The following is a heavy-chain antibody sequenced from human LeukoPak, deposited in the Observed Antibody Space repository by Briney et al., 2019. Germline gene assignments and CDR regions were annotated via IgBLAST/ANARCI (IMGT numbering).Heavy chain of an antibody. CDR1: GASVSTTAYF. V-gene: IGHV4-61*02. J-gene: IGHJ3*01. CDR3: ASYREAYDLYPHGLDV. D-gene: IGHD5-24*01. CDR2: IYASGNA. Sequence: SETLSLTCRVSGASVSTTAYFWNWIRQPAGGGLEWIGRIYASGNAHYNPSLKSRVTMSLDTSKNQFSLTMNSVTAADSAVYFCASYREAYDLYPHGLDVWGRGTVVTVSS.